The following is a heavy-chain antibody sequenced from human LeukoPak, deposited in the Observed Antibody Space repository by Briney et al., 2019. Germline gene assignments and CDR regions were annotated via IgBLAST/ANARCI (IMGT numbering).Heavy chain of an antibody. CDR2: INWNGGSR. CDR1: GFTFVDYG. D-gene: IGHD2-15*01. J-gene: IGHJ4*02. V-gene: IGHV3-20*04. CDR3: ARARCSGGSCYDFDY. Sequence: PGGSLRLSCAASGFTFVDYGMSWVRQAPGKGLEWVSGINWNGGSRGYGDSVKGRFTISRDNAKNSLYLQMNSLRAEDTALYYCARARCSGGSCYDFDYWGQGTLVTVSS.